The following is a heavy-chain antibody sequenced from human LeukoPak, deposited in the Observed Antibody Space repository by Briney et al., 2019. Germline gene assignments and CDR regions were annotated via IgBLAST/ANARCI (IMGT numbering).Heavy chain of an antibody. J-gene: IGHJ4*02. V-gene: IGHV4-61*02. CDR1: SGSISSSNYY. D-gene: IGHD2-2*01. CDR3: ARVARCTSCFDVDY. CDR2: ISTIGST. Sequence: SETLSLTCTVSSGSISSSNYYWSWIRQPAGKGLEWIGRISTIGSTNYDPSLNSRVTISIDTSKNQFSLKLSSVTATDTAVYYCARVARCTSCFDVDYWGQGTLVTVSS.